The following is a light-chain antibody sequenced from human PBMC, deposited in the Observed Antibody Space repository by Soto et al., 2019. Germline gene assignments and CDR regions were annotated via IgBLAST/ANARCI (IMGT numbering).Light chain of an antibody. V-gene: IGKV1-33*01. CDR1: QDISNY. CDR3: QHYDNLPPYT. CDR2: DAS. J-gene: IGKJ2*01. Sequence: DIQMTQSPSSLSASVGDRVTITCQASQDISNYLNWYQQKPGKAPKLLIYDASNLEIGVPSRFSGSGSGTDFIFTISILQPEDIATYYCQHYDNLPPYTFGQGTKLEIK.